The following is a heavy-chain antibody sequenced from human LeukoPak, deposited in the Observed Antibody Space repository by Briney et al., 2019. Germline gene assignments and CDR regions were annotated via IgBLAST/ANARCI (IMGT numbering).Heavy chain of an antibody. Sequence: ASVKVSCKASGYTFTSYGISWVRQAPGQGLEWMGWISAYNGNTNYAQKLQGRVTMTTDTSTSTAYMELSSLRSEDTAVYYCATGVVVAATPDQWGQGTLVTVSS. J-gene: IGHJ4*02. CDR2: ISAYNGNT. V-gene: IGHV1-18*01. D-gene: IGHD2-15*01. CDR3: ATGVVVAATPDQ. CDR1: GYTFTSYG.